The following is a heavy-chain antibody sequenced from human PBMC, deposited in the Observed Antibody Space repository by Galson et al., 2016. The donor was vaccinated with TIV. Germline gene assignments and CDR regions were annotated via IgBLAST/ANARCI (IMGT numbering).Heavy chain of an antibody. D-gene: IGHD5-18*01. Sequence: SLRLSCAASGFTFHDYGMHWVRQAPGKGLEWVSGISSNSVSRGYADSVKGRFTVSRDNAKNSLYLQMNSLRGEDTALYYCSKARGYGYGSPRDYYYGMDVWGQGITVIVSS. CDR3: SKARGYGYGSPRDYYYGMDV. V-gene: IGHV3-9*01. CDR1: GFTFHDYG. J-gene: IGHJ6*02. CDR2: ISSNSVSR.